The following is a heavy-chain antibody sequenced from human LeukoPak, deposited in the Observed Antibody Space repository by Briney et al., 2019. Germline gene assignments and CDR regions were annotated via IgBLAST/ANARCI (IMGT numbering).Heavy chain of an antibody. V-gene: IGHV1-18*04. CDR1: GYTFTSHG. Sequence: ASVKVSCKASGYTFTSHGISWVRQAPGQGLEWMGWISAYNSNTNYAQKLQGRVIMTTDTSTSTAYIELRSLRSDDTAVYYCARIAVTAYFFYYWGQGTLVTVSS. J-gene: IGHJ4*02. D-gene: IGHD2-21*02. CDR2: ISAYNSNT. CDR3: ARIAVTAYFFYY.